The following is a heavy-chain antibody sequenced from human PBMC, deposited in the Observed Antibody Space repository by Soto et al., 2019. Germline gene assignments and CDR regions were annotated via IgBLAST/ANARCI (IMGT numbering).Heavy chain of an antibody. D-gene: IGHD2-2*01. CDR3: AREGCSSTSCYGYFQH. CDR2: INAGNGNT. Sequence: ASVKVSCKASGYTFTSYARHWVRQAPGQRLEWMGWINAGNGNTKYSQKFQGRVTITRETSASTAYMELSSLRSEDTAVYYCAREGCSSTSCYGYFQHWGQGTLVTVSS. J-gene: IGHJ1*01. V-gene: IGHV1-3*01. CDR1: GYTFTSYA.